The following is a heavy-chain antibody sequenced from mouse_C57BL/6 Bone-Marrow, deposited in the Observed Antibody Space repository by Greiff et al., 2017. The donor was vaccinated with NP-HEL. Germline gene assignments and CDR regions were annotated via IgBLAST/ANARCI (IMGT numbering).Heavy chain of an antibody. CDR2: IYPGSGNT. Sequence: VQLQQSGAELVRPGASVKLSCKASGYTFTDYYINWVKQRPGQGLEWIARIYPGSGNTYYNEKFKGKATLTAEKSSSTAYMQLSSLTSEDSAVYFCARGPYYGSSYGYFDVWGTGTTVTVSS. V-gene: IGHV1-76*01. J-gene: IGHJ1*03. CDR1: GYTFTDYY. D-gene: IGHD1-1*01. CDR3: ARGPYYGSSYGYFDV.